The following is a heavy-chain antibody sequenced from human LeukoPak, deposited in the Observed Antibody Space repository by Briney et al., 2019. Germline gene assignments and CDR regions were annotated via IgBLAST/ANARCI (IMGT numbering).Heavy chain of an antibody. V-gene: IGHV3-15*07. D-gene: IGHD4-11*01. CDR1: GFSFSNAW. CDR3: ATDSYAYT. J-gene: IGHJ5*02. Sequence: PGGSLRLSCATSGFSFSNAWMNWVRQAPGKGLEWVGRIRSNSDGGTIDYAASVKDRFTLSRDDSKNTLYLQLNSLQTADTAVYYCATDSYAYTWGQGTLVTVSS. CDR2: IRSNSDGGTI.